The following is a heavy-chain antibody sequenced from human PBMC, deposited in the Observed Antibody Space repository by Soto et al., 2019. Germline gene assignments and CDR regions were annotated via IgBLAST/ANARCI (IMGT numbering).Heavy chain of an antibody. CDR1: GFTFSDHD. J-gene: IGHJ5*02. CDR2: IKSNVYSYTP. D-gene: IGHD3-3*02. V-gene: IGHV3-72*01. Sequence: GGSLRLSCEVSGFTFSDHDMDWVRQAPGKGLEWLGRIKSNVYSYTPVYAASVEGRYFISRDELTNSLYLQMNSLRTEDTAVYYCVRVISGGWCDPWGQGTLVTVSS. CDR3: VRVISGGWCDP.